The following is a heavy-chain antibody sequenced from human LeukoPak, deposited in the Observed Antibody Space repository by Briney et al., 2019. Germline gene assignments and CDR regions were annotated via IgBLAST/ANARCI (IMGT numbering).Heavy chain of an antibody. J-gene: IGHJ4*02. CDR2: IYYRGST. Sequence: SETLSLTCTVSGGSISSYYWSWIRQPPGKRLEWIGYIYYRGSTKYNPSLKSRVAISVDTSKNQFSLKLSSVTAADTAVYYCARHITVAIDYWGQGTLVTVSS. CDR1: GGSISSYY. D-gene: IGHD6-19*01. CDR3: ARHITVAIDY. V-gene: IGHV4-59*08.